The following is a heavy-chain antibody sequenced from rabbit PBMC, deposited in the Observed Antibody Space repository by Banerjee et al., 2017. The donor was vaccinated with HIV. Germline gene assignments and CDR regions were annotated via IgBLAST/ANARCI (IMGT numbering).Heavy chain of an antibody. Sequence: QEQLEESGGDLVKPEGSLTLTCTASGISLSSTYYICWVRQAPGKGLEWIACIYSGSSGSTYYASWAKGRFTISKTSSTVDLKMTSLTAADTATYLCARDLAGVIGWNFNLWGPGTLSPS. CDR2: IYSGSSGST. CDR1: GISLSSTYY. V-gene: IGHV1S45*01. D-gene: IGHD4-1*01. CDR3: ARDLAGVIGWNFNL. J-gene: IGHJ4*01.